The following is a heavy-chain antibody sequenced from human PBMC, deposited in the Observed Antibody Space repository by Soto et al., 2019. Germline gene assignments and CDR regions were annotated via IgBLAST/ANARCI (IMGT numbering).Heavy chain of an antibody. CDR3: AKEVAVAGLIYYFDY. Sequence: GGSLRLSCAASGFTFSNYDMSWVRQAPGKGLEWVSSISSSGSTIYYADSVKGRFTISRDNAKNTLYLQMNSLRAEDTAVYYCAKEVAVAGLIYYFDYWGQGTLVTVSS. D-gene: IGHD6-19*01. CDR2: ISSSGSTI. J-gene: IGHJ4*02. CDR1: GFTFSNYD. V-gene: IGHV3-11*01.